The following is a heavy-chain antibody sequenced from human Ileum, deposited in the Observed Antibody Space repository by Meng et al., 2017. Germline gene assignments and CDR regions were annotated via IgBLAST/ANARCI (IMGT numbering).Heavy chain of an antibody. V-gene: IGHV4-39*07. D-gene: IGHD3-22*01. J-gene: IGHJ4*02. Sequence: SETLSLTCTVSGGSINSRAYDWGWIRQPPGKGLEWIGTIYVSKNTFYNPSLGSRVTISLDTSKNQFSLKLNSVTAADTAVYYCARTYDSSGRHCDSWGQGTLVTVSS. CDR1: GGSINSRAYD. CDR3: ARTYDSSGRHCDS. CDR2: IYVSKNT.